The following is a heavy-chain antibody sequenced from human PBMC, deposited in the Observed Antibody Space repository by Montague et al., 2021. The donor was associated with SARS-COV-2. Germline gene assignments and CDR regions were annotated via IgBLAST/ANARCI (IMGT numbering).Heavy chain of an antibody. CDR3: ARTLLDYYGMDV. V-gene: IGHV3-30-3*01. CDR1: GFTFSSYA. J-gene: IGHJ6*02. D-gene: IGHD2/OR15-2a*01. CDR2: ISYDGSNK. Sequence: SLRLSCPASGFTFSSYAMHWVRQAPGKGLEWVAVISYDGSNKYYADSVKGRFTISRDNSKYTLYLQMNSLRAEDTAVYYCARTLLDYYGMDVWGQGTTVTVSS.